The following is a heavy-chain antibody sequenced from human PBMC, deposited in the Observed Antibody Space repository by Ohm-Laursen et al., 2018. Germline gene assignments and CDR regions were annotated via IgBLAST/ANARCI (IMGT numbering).Heavy chain of an antibody. J-gene: IGHJ6*02. Sequence: ASVKVSCNASGYTFTSYDINWVRQATGQGLEWMGWMNPNSGNTGYAQKFQGRVTMTRNTSISTAYMELSSLRSEDTAVYHCARVKVGDYYYGMDVWGQGTTVTVSS. V-gene: IGHV1-8*01. CDR2: MNPNSGNT. D-gene: IGHD3-16*01. CDR1: GYTFTSYD. CDR3: ARVKVGDYYYGMDV.